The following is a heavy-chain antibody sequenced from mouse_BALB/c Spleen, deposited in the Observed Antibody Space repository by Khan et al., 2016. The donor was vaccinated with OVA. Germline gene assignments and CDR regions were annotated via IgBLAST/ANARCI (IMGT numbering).Heavy chain of an antibody. CDR2: IINGGGNT. CDR1: GFTFSDYY. CDR3: ARHGYGKGDAIDY. D-gene: IGHD2-10*02. J-gene: IGHJ4*01. Sequence: EVELVESGGGLVQPGGSLKLSCAASGFTFSDYYMYWFRQTPETSLEWVAYIINGGGNTYYPDTVKGRFTISRDTATNTLYLPLSRLTSEDTAMYYCARHGYGKGDAIDYWGQGTSVTVSS. V-gene: IGHV5-12*01.